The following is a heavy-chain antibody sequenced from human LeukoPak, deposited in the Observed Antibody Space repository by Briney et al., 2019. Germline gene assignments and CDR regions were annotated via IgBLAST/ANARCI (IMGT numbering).Heavy chain of an antibody. CDR1: GYTLTELS. J-gene: IGHJ4*02. CDR3: ASTSLISFGGGDDFDY. V-gene: IGHV1-24*01. Sequence: ASVKVSCKVSGYTLTELSMHWVRQAPGKGLEWMGGFDPEDGETIYAQKFQGRVTMTEDTSTDTAYMELSSLRSDDTAVYYCASTSLISFGGGDDFDYWGQGTLVTVSS. CDR2: FDPEDGET. D-gene: IGHD3-10*01.